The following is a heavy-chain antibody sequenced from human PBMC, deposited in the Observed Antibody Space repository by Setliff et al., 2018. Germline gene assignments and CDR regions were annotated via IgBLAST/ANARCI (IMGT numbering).Heavy chain of an antibody. D-gene: IGHD6-13*01. CDR3: AKGRTPYSRSWNGWFDP. Sequence: LRLSCAASGFRFDDYAMHWVRQAPGKGLEWVSGISWNSGNIDYADSVKGRFTIPRDNAKNSLYLQMNSLRPEDTALYYCAKGRTPYSRSWNGWFDPWGQGTLVTVSS. CDR1: GFRFDDYA. CDR2: ISWNSGNI. V-gene: IGHV3-9*01. J-gene: IGHJ5*02.